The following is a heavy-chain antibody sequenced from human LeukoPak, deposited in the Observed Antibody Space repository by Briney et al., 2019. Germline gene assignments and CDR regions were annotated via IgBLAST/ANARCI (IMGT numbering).Heavy chain of an antibody. CDR3: ARIIVSKYYYDSSGYYYFDY. V-gene: IGHV5-51*01. CDR1: GYRFTSYW. Sequence: GESLKISCKGSGYRFTSYWIGWVRQMPGKGLEWMGIIYPGDSDTRYSPSFQGQVTISADKSISTAYLQWSSLKASDTAMYYCARIIVSKYYYDSSGYYYFDYWGQGTLVTVSS. J-gene: IGHJ4*02. CDR2: IYPGDSDT. D-gene: IGHD3-22*01.